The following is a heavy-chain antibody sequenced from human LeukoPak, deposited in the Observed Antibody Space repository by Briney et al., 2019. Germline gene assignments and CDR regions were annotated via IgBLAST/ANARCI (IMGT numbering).Heavy chain of an antibody. D-gene: IGHD6-19*01. J-gene: IGHJ5*02. V-gene: IGHV3-21*01. Sequence: PGGSLRLSCAASGFTFSSYGMNWVRQAPGKGLEWVSSISSSSSYIYYADSVKGRFTISRDNAKNSLYLQMNSLRAEDTAVYYCAREKSIAVAGTFKVYWFDPWGQGTLVTVSS. CDR2: ISSSSSYI. CDR1: GFTFSSYG. CDR3: AREKSIAVAGTFKVYWFDP.